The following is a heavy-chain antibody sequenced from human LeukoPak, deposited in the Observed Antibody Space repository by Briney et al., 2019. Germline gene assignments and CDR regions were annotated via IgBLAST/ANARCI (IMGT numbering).Heavy chain of an antibody. CDR1: GCTFTGYY. J-gene: IGHJ6*02. CDR3: ATDHLKQWLRKEDYYYGMDV. Sequence: ASVKVSCKASGCTFTGYYMHWVRQAPGQGLEWMGWINPNSGGTNYAQKFQGRVTMTRDTSISTAYMELSRLRSDDTAVYYCATDHLKQWLRKEDYYYGMDVWGQGTTATVSS. CDR2: INPNSGGT. D-gene: IGHD6-19*01. V-gene: IGHV1-2*02.